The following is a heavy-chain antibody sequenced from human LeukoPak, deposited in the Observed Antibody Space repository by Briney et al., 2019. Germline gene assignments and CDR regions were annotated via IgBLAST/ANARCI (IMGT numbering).Heavy chain of an antibody. CDR2: INSDGSSP. V-gene: IGHV3-74*01. CDR3: AKGGKWDVTPFDY. J-gene: IGHJ4*02. D-gene: IGHD1-26*01. CDR1: GFPFSSNW. Sequence: PGGSLRLSCAASGFPFSSNWMHWVRQAPGKGLVWVSRINSDGSSPHYADSVKGRFTISRDNAKNMLYLEMNSLRAEDTAVYYCAKGGKWDVTPFDYWGQGTLVTVSS.